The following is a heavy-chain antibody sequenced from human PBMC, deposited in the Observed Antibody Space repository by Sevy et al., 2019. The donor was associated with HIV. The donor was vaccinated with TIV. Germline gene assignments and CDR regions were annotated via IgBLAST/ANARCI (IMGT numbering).Heavy chain of an antibody. CDR3: AKDMREQWLRGGAFDI. Sequence: GGSLRLSCAASGFTFSSYAMSWVRQAPGKGLEWVSAISGSGGSTYYADSVKGRFTISRDNSKNTLYLQMNSLRAEDTAVYYCAKDMREQWLRGGAFDIWGQGTMVTVSS. V-gene: IGHV3-23*01. J-gene: IGHJ3*02. D-gene: IGHD6-19*01. CDR1: GFTFSSYA. CDR2: ISGSGGST.